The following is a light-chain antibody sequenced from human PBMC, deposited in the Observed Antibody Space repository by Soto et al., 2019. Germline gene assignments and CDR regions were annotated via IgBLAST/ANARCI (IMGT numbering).Light chain of an antibody. V-gene: IGKV3D-15*01. CDR1: QGIGST. CDR3: HQRQRWPRT. Sequence: EIVMTQSPATLSVSPGEGATLSCRASQGIGSTLAWYQHKPGQAPRLLIYGASIRAAGIPGRFSGSGSGTDFTLTITSLEPEDFAFYYCHQRQRWPRTFGQGTKVDIK. CDR2: GAS. J-gene: IGKJ1*01.